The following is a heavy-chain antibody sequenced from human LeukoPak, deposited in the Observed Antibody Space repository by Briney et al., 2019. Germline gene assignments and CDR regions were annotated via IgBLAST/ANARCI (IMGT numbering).Heavy chain of an antibody. CDR2: INAGNGYT. J-gene: IGHJ4*02. CDR3: GSWAGTPGGDFSGPLDF. D-gene: IGHD2-15*01. V-gene: IGHV1-3*01. Sequence: ASVKVSCKASGYTFTNYAIHWVRQAPGQRLEWMGWINAGNGYTKYSQKFQGRVTITRDTSASTDYMELTSLRFEDTAVYYCGSWAGTPGGDFSGPLDFWGQGTLVTVSS. CDR1: GYTFTNYA.